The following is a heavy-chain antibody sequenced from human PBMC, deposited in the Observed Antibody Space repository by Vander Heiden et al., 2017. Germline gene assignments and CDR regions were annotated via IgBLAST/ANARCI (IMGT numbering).Heavy chain of an antibody. CDR2: MNPNSGNT. D-gene: IGHD6-13*01. V-gene: IGHV1-8*01. Sequence: QAQLVQSGAEVKKPGASVKVSCKASGYTFTSYDINWVRQATGQGLEWMGWMNPNSGNTAGTYYMELSSLRSEDTAVYYCARGPYSSSWYEYFYYYYGMDVWGQGTTVTVSS. J-gene: IGHJ6*02. CDR1: GYTFTSYD. CDR3: ARGPYSSSWYEYFYYYYGMDV.